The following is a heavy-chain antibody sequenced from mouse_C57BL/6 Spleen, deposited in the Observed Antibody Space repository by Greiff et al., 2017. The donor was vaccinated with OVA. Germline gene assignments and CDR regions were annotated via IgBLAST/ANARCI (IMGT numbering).Heavy chain of an antibody. J-gene: IGHJ2*01. CDR2: IYPRSGNT. V-gene: IGHV1-81*01. CDR1: GYTFTSYG. D-gene: IGHD1-1*01. CDR3: ARSKPHYYGSSYYFDY. Sequence: VQGVESGAELARPGASVKLSCKASGYTFTSYGISWVKQRTGQGLEWIGEIYPRSGNTYYNEKFKGKATLTADKSSSTAYMELRSLTSEDSAVYFCARSKPHYYGSSYYFDYWGQGTTLTVSS.